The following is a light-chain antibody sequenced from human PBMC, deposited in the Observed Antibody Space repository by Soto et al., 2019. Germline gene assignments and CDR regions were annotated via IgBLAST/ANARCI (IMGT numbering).Light chain of an antibody. CDR1: QSISAW. CDR3: QQYNNNASWT. J-gene: IGKJ1*01. CDR2: KAS. V-gene: IGKV1-5*03. Sequence: DIQMTQSPSTLSASVGDRVTITCRASQSISAWLAWYQQKPGKAPKLLIYKASTLESGVPSRFGGSGSGTEFTLTISSLQPDDFATYYCQQYNNNASWTFGQGTKVQIK.